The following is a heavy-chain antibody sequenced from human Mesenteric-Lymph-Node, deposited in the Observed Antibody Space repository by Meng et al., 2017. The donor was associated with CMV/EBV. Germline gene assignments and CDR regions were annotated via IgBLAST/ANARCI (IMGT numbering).Heavy chain of an antibody. Sequence: GESLKISCAASGFTFDYYAMSWVRQAPGKGLEWVSAISSSGGSVYYADSVKGRFTISRDNSKNTLYLQMNSLTVEDTASYYCARDPAPRLKAAGPGYNYFGTDVWGQGTTVTVSS. D-gene: IGHD6-13*01. J-gene: IGHJ6*02. CDR2: ISSSGGSV. V-gene: IGHV3-23*01. CDR1: GFTFDYYA. CDR3: ARDPAPRLKAAGPGYNYFGTDV.